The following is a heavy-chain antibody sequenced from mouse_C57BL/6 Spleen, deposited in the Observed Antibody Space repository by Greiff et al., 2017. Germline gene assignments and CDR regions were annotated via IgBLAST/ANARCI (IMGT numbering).Heavy chain of an antibody. V-gene: IGHV5-4*01. CDR1: GFTFSSYA. Sequence: EVNVVESGGGLVKPGGSLKLSCAASGFTFSSYAMSWVRQTPEKRLAWVATISDGGSYTYYPDNVKGRFTISRDNAKNNLYLQMSHLKSEDTAMYYCARDAGYSKGAMDYWGQGTSVTVSS. J-gene: IGHJ4*01. CDR3: ARDAGYSKGAMDY. CDR2: ISDGGSYT. D-gene: IGHD2-5*01.